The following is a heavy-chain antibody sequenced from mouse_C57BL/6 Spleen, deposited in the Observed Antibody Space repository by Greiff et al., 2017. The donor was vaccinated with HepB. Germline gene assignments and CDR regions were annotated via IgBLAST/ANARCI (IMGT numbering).Heavy chain of an antibody. D-gene: IGHD2-5*01. CDR1: GYTFTSYW. V-gene: IGHV1-59*01. CDR3: ARSYYSNPYAMDY. CDR2: IDPSDSYT. J-gene: IGHJ4*01. Sequence: VKLQQPGAELVRPGTSVKLSCKASGYTFTSYWMHWVKQRPGQGLEWIGVIDPSDSYTNYNQKFKGKATLTVDTSSSTAYMQLSSLTSEDSAVYYCARSYYSNPYAMDYWGQGTSVTVSS.